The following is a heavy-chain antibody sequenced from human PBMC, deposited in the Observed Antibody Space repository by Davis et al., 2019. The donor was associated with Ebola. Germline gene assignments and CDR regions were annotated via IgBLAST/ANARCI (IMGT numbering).Heavy chain of an antibody. Sequence: GESLKISCVVSGFTFSSYGIHWVRQAPGKGLEWVALIWHDGSNKYYTDSVKGRFTISRDNSENTLYLQMNSLRLEDTAVYYCARDRGAWFGTHGMDVWGQGTTVTVSS. V-gene: IGHV3-33*01. D-gene: IGHD3-10*01. CDR1: GFTFSSYG. CDR2: IWHDGSNK. CDR3: ARDRGAWFGTHGMDV. J-gene: IGHJ6*02.